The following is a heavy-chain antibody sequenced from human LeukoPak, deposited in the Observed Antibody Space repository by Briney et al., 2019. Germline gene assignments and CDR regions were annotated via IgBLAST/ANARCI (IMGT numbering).Heavy chain of an antibody. CDR2: FSNSGTN. V-gene: IGHV4-4*08. CDR3: ARYWGPYDNSGAYFDY. J-gene: IGHJ4*02. D-gene: IGHD3-22*01. CDR1: GGSISDYY. Sequence: SETLSLTCTVSGGSISDYYWSWIRQPPGKGLEWIGYFSNSGTNNYNPSLKGRVTISIDTSKNQFSLKLSSVTAADTAMYYCARYWGPYDNSGAYFDYWGQGTLVTVSS.